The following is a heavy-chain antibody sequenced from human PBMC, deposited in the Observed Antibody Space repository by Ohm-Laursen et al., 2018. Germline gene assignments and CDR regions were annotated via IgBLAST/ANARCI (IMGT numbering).Heavy chain of an antibody. D-gene: IGHD1-7*01. CDR2: IYYSGST. Sequence: SETLSLTCAVSGGSISSSSYYWGWIRQPPGKGLEWIGSIYYSGSTYYNPSLKSRVTISVDTSKNQLSLELTSVTAADTAVYYCVRGGPGGTPDDYWGQGTLVTVSS. J-gene: IGHJ4*02. V-gene: IGHV4-39*01. CDR1: GGSISSSSYY. CDR3: VRGGPGGTPDDY.